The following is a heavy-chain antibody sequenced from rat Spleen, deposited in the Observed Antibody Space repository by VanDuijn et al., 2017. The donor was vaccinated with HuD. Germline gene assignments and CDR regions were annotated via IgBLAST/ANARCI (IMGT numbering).Heavy chain of an antibody. CDR3: ARGDLGDGSYWLDY. J-gene: IGHJ2*01. CDR1: RFTFSNYY. D-gene: IGHD1-12*02. V-gene: IGHV5-25*01. CDR2: ITPGGGNT. Sequence: EVQLVESDGGLVQPGRSLKLSCAALRFTFSNYYMAWVRQAPTKGLEWVASITPGGGNTYYRDSVKGRFTISRDNAKSTLYLQMDSLRSEDTATYYCARGDLGDGSYWLDYWGQGVMVTVSS.